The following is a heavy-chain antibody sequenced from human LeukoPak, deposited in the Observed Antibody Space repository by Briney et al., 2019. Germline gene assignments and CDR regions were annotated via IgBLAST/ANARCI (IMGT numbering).Heavy chain of an antibody. J-gene: IGHJ4*02. D-gene: IGHD5-24*01. Sequence: SETLSLTCAVYGGSFSGYYWSWIRQPPGKGLEWIGEINHSGSTNYNPSLKSRVTISVDTSRNQFSLKLSSVTAADTAVYYCARGVATITRYFDYWGQGTLDTVSS. CDR2: INHSGST. CDR3: ARGVATITRYFDY. V-gene: IGHV4-34*01. CDR1: GGSFSGYY.